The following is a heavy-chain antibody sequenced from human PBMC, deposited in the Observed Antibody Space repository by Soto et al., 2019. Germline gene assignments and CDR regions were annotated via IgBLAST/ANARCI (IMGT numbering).Heavy chain of an antibody. CDR1: GFTFSSYA. CDR2: ISGSGGST. D-gene: IGHD3-22*01. J-gene: IGHJ4*02. V-gene: IGHV3-23*01. Sequence: EVQLLESGGGLVQPGGSLRLSCAASGFTFSSYAMSWVRQAPGKGLEWVSAISGSGGSTYYADSVKGRFTISRDNSKNTLYLQMNSLRAEDTAVYYCAKDTPHYYDRGRGGGYWGKGTLVTVSS. CDR3: AKDTPHYYDRGRGGGY.